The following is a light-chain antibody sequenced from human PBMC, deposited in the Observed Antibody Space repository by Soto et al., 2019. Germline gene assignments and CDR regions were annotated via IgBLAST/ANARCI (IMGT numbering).Light chain of an antibody. CDR1: SSDVGGYNY. CDR3: SSYTSSTTPV. J-gene: IGLJ2*01. Sequence: QSALTQPRSVSGSPGQSVTISCTGTSSDVGGYNYVSWYQQHPGKAPKLMIYDVSKRPSGVSHRFSGSKSGNTASLTISGLQAEDEADYYCSSYTSSTTPVFGGGTKLTVL. V-gene: IGLV2-11*01. CDR2: DVS.